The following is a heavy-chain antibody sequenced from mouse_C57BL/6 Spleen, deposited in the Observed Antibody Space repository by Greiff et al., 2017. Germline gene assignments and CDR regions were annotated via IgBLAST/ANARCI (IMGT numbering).Heavy chain of an antibody. Sequence: DVMLVESGGGLVKPGGSLKLSCAASGFTFSDYGMHWVRQAPEKGLEWVAYISSGSSTIYYADTVKGRFTISRDNAKNTLFLQMTSLGSEDTAMYYCARDYYDYEEVPFAYWGQGTLVTVSA. CDR1: GFTFSDYG. V-gene: IGHV5-17*01. CDR2: ISSGSSTI. J-gene: IGHJ3*01. D-gene: IGHD2-4*01. CDR3: ARDYYDYEEVPFAY.